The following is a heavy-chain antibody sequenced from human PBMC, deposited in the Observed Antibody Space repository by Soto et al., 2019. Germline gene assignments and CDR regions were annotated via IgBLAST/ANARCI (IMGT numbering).Heavy chain of an antibody. V-gene: IGHV4-39*01. CDR1: GGSISSSSYH. J-gene: IGHJ5*02. D-gene: IGHD3-10*01. Sequence: SETLSLTCTVSGGSISSSSYHWGWIRQPPGKGLEWIGSIYYSGSTYYNPSLKSRATISVDTSKNQFSLKLSSVTAADTAVYYCARGSAKGYGERWFDPWGQGTLVTVSS. CDR2: IYYSGST. CDR3: ARGSAKGYGERWFDP.